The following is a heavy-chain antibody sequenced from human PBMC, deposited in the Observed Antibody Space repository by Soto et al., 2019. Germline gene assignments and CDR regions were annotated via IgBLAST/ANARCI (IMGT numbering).Heavy chain of an antibody. CDR3: AKDDMGIAWN. Sequence: QVQLVESGGGVVQPGRSLRLSCAASGFTFSSYGMHWVRQAPGKGLEGVAVISYDGSNKYYADSVKGRFTISRANSKNTLYLQMNSLRAEDTAVYYCAKDDMGIAWNWGQGTLVTVAS. CDR2: ISYDGSNK. D-gene: IGHD6-13*01. CDR1: GFTFSSYG. V-gene: IGHV3-30*18. J-gene: IGHJ4*02.